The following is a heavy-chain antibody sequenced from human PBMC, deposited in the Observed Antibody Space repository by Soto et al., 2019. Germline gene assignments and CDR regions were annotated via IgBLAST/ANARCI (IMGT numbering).Heavy chain of an antibody. D-gene: IGHD3-3*02. CDR2: IYWDDDQ. CDR3: AHAFGGTSWPNDAFDI. CDR1: GFSLSGDGVG. V-gene: IGHV2-5*02. Sequence: QITLKESGPTLVKPTQSLTLTCTVSGFSLSGDGVGVGWIRQPPGKALEWLELIYWDDDQRYSPSLKTRLTITKDTSKNQVVLTMTNMDPVDTATYYCAHAFGGTSWPNDAFDIWGQGTVVTVSS. J-gene: IGHJ3*02.